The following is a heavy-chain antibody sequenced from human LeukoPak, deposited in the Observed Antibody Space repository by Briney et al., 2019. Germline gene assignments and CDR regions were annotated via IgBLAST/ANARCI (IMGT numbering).Heavy chain of an antibody. Sequence: SVSVTCKASGGTFSSYAISWVRQAPGQGLEWMGGIISIVGTANYAPQMQGGATSIADESTSTAYMELSSLRSEDTAVYYCARKGYYGSGSYYAPDYWGQGTLVTVSS. V-gene: IGHV1-69*13. D-gene: IGHD3-10*01. CDR1: GGTFSSYA. J-gene: IGHJ4*02. CDR3: ARKGYYGSGSYYAPDY. CDR2: IISIVGTA.